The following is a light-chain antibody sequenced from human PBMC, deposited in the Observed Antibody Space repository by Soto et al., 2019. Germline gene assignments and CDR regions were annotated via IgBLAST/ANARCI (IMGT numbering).Light chain of an antibody. V-gene: IGKV1-33*01. J-gene: IGKJ4*01. CDR3: QQFDDLPRT. CDR1: QDIKNY. CDR2: LAS. Sequence: DIQMTKSPSSLSASVGDRVTITCQASQDIKNYLNWYQQKPGKAPKLLMYLASTLETGVPSRFSGGGSGTHFTFTISNLQPEDIATYYCQQFDDLPRTFGGGTKVDIK.